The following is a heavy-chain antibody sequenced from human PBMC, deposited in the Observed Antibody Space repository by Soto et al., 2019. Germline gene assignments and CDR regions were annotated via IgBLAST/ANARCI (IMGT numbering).Heavy chain of an antibody. Sequence: VGSLRLSCEASGFLFNNAWMSWVRQPPGKGLEWVGRIKRKTDGATTDYAPPVRGRFTISRDDSKNTLYLQMNSLKTEDTAVYFCSTDPYDFVWGSYRFLQYRGQGTLVTVSS. CDR3: STDPYDFVWGSYRFLQY. V-gene: IGHV3-15*01. CDR1: GFLFNNAW. CDR2: IKRKTDGATT. D-gene: IGHD3-16*02. J-gene: IGHJ4*02.